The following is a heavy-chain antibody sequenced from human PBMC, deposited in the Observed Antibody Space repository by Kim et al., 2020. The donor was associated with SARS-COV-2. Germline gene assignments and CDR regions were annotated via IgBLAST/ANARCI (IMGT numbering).Heavy chain of an antibody. V-gene: IGHV4-39*01. Sequence: SETLSLTCTVSGGSISSSSYYWGWIRQPPGKGLEWIGSIYYSGSTYYNPSLKSRVTISVDTSKNQFSLKLSSVTAADTAVYYCARQGLNIVVVPAAPGWFGPWGQGTLVTVSS. CDR2: IYYSGST. CDR3: ARQGLNIVVVPAAPGWFGP. D-gene: IGHD2-2*01. J-gene: IGHJ5*02. CDR1: GGSISSSSYY.